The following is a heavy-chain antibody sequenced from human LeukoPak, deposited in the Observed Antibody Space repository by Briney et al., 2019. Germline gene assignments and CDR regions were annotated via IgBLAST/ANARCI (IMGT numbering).Heavy chain of an antibody. D-gene: IGHD3-22*01. J-gene: IGHJ3*02. CDR1: GFTFSNYG. CDR3: ARWITLSYDSSGWDAFDI. V-gene: IGHV3-30*02. CDR2: IRYDGSNK. Sequence: GGSLRLSCAASGFTFSNYGMHWVRQAPGKGLEWVAFIRYDGSNKYYADSVKGRFTISRDNSKNTLYLQMNSLRAGDTAVYYCARWITLSYDSSGWDAFDIWGQGTMVTVSS.